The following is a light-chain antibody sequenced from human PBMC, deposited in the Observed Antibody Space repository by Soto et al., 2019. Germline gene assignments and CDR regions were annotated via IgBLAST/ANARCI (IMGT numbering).Light chain of an antibody. Sequence: EIVLTQSPATLSLSPGERATLSCRASQSVSSYLAWYQQKPGQTPRLLIYDASNRATDIPARFSGSGSGTDFTLTISSLEPEDFAVYYCQQRSNWPVTFGQGTRVEIQ. CDR3: QQRSNWPVT. J-gene: IGKJ1*01. CDR2: DAS. V-gene: IGKV3-11*01. CDR1: QSVSSY.